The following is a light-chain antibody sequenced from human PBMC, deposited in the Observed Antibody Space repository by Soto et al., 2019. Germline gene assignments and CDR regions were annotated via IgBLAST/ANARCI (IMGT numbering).Light chain of an antibody. CDR3: QQGSNWYT. CDR1: QSVSSY. CDR2: HAS. V-gene: IGKV3-11*01. J-gene: IGKJ2*01. Sequence: EIVLTQSPATLSLSPGERATLSCRASQSVSSYLAWYQQKPGQAPRLLIFHASNRATGIPARFSGSGSGTDFTLTISSLEPEDFAVYYCQQGSNWYTFGQGTKLEIK.